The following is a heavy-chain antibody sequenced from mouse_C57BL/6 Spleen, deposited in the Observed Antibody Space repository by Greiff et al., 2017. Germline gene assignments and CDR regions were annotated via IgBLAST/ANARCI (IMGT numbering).Heavy chain of an antibody. Sequence: EVQLVESGGGLVQPGGSLSLSCAASGFTFTDDYMSWVRQPLGKAIEWLGFIRNKANGYTTEYSASVRGRFTISRDNSQSILYLRMNALRAEDSATYYCARHDYYGSSPWFAYWGQGTLVTVSA. D-gene: IGHD1-1*01. J-gene: IGHJ3*01. V-gene: IGHV7-3*01. CDR1: GFTFTDDY. CDR3: ARHDYYGSSPWFAY. CDR2: IRNKANGYTT.